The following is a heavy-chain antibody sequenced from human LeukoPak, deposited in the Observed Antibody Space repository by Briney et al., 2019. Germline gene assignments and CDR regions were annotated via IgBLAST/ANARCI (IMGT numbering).Heavy chain of an antibody. Sequence: PSQTLSLTCTVSGGSISSGDYYWSWIRQPPGKGLEWIGYIYYSGSTYYNPSLKSRVTISVDTSKNQFSLKLRSVTAADTAVYYCARGDFGVTTGDYWGQGTLVTVSS. V-gene: IGHV4-30-4*08. CDR3: ARGDFGVTTGDY. CDR2: IYYSGST. J-gene: IGHJ4*02. D-gene: IGHD4-11*01. CDR1: GGSISSGDYY.